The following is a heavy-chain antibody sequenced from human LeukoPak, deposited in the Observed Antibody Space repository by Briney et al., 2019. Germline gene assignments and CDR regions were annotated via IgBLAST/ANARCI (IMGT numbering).Heavy chain of an antibody. CDR1: GGSISSYY. V-gene: IGHV4-59*01. CDR2: IYYSGST. D-gene: IGHD4-23*01. J-gene: IGHJ3*02. Sequence: SETLSLTCTVSGGSISSYYWIWMRQPPGKGLEWIGYIYYSGSTNFNPSLKSRVTISVDTSKNQFSLKLSSVTAADTAVYYCARLGSPQGYGGNKAFDIWGHGTMVTVSS. CDR3: ARLGSPQGYGGNKAFDI.